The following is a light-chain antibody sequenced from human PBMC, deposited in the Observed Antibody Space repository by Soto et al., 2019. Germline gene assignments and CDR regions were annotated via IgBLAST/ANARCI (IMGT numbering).Light chain of an antibody. CDR3: QQYGSSPIT. CDR2: GAS. CDR1: QSVTSTY. J-gene: IGKJ5*01. V-gene: IGKV3-20*01. Sequence: EIVLTQSPGTLSLSPGERAALSCRASQSVTSTYLAWYQQKPGQAPRLLIYGASSRASGIPDRFSGSGSGADFTLTISRLEPEDFAVYYCQQYGSSPITFGQGTRLEI.